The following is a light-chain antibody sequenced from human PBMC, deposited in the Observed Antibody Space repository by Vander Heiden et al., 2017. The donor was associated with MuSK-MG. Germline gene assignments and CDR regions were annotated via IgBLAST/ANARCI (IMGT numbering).Light chain of an antibody. V-gene: IGKV1-5*01. Sequence: DVHLTPSPSTLSASVGDRVTITCRASQSISSWVAWYQQKPGKAPKLLIYDASSLESGVPSRFSGSGSGTEFTLTISSLQPDDFATYYCQQYNSYSPTFGGGTKVEIK. CDR1: QSISSW. J-gene: IGKJ4*01. CDR3: QQYNSYSPT. CDR2: DAS.